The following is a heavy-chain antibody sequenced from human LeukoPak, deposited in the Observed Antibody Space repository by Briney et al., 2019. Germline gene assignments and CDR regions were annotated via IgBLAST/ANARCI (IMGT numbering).Heavy chain of an antibody. J-gene: IGHJ3*02. CDR1: GFTFSSYE. V-gene: IGHV3-48*03. CDR2: ISSSGSTI. D-gene: IGHD2-2*01. CDR3: ARPEGYCSSTSCHDAFDI. Sequence: GGSLRLSCAASGFTFSSYEMTWVRQAPGKGLGWVSYISSSGSTIYYADSVKGRFTISRDNAKNSLYLQMNSLRAEDTAVYYCARPEGYCSSTSCHDAFDIWGQGTMVTVSS.